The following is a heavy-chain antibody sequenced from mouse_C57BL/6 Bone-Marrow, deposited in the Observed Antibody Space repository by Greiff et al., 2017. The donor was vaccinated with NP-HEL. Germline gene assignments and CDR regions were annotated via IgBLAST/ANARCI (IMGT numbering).Heavy chain of an antibody. J-gene: IGHJ2*01. CDR2: ISSGSSTI. CDR1: GFTFSDYG. D-gene: IGHD1-1*01. Sequence: EVHLVESGGGLVKPGGSLKLSCAASGFTFSDYGMHWVRQAPEKGLEWVAYISSGSSTIYYADTVKGRFTISRDNAKNTLFLQMTSLRSEDTAMYYCARSYYGSSYVGYWGQGTTLTVSS. V-gene: IGHV5-17*01. CDR3: ARSYYGSSYVGY.